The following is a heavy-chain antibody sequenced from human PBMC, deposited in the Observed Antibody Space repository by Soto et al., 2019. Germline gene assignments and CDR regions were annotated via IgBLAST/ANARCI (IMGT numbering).Heavy chain of an antibody. D-gene: IGHD3-3*01. V-gene: IGHV1-69*13. J-gene: IGHJ1*01. CDR2: IIPIFGTA. CDR3: ASAPSNYEFWSGYPPTAF. Sequence: SVKVSCKASGGTFSSYAISWVRQAPGQGLEWMGGIIPIFGTANYAQKFQGRVTITADESTSTAYMELSSLRSEDTAVYYCASAPSNYEFWSGYPPTAFWGQGTLVTVSS. CDR1: GGTFSSYA.